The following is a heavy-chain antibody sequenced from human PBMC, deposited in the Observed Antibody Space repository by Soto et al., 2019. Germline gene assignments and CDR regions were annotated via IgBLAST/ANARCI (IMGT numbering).Heavy chain of an antibody. J-gene: IGHJ3*02. CDR2: IIPIFGTA. Sequence: AASVKVSCKASGGTFSSYAISWVRQAPGQGLEWMGGIIPIFGTANYAQKFQGRVTITADKSTSTAYMELSSLRSEDTAVYYCAREYCGGDCSHAFDIWGQGTMVTVSS. V-gene: IGHV1-69*06. D-gene: IGHD2-21*02. CDR1: GGTFSSYA. CDR3: AREYCGGDCSHAFDI.